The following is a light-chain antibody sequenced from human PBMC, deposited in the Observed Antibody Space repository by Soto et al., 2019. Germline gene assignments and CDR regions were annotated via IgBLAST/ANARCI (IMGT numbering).Light chain of an antibody. CDR2: NYV. CDR1: SSNIGAGYG. Sequence: QSVLTQPHSVSGAPGQRVTISCAGTSSNIGAGYGVHWYQQLPGRAPKLLIHNYVNRPSGVPDRFSGSKSGTSASLAITGLQGEDEGDYYCQSYDSNLSGSLFGGGTKVTVL. V-gene: IGLV1-40*01. CDR3: QSYDSNLSGSL. J-gene: IGLJ2*01.